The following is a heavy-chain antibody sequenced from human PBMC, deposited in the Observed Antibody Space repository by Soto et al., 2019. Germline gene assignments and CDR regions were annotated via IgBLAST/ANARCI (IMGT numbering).Heavy chain of an antibody. CDR1: GYTFTDYY. CDR2: VNPNSGGT. D-gene: IGHD2-15*01. Sequence: QVQLVQSGAEAKKPGASVKVSCKASGYTFTDYYIHWVRQAPGQGLEWMGWVNPNSGGTNYAQKFQGWVTMTRDTSISTVYMELSSLKSDDMAVYYCAREGAATANYGMDVWGQGTTVTVSS. CDR3: AREGAATANYGMDV. V-gene: IGHV1-2*04. J-gene: IGHJ6*02.